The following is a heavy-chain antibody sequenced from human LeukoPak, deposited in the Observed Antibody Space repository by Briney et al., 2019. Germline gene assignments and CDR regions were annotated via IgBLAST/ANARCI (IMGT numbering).Heavy chain of an antibody. J-gene: IGHJ3*02. D-gene: IGHD3-9*01. CDR1: GFTFSSYA. CDR3: AKEGALRYFDWSPGGDAFDI. Sequence: GGSLRLSCAASGFTFSSYAMSWVRQAPGKGLEWVSANSGSGGSTYYADSVKGRFTISRDNSKNTLYLQMNSLRAEDMAVYYCAKEGALRYFDWSPGGDAFDIWGQGTMVTVSS. CDR2: NSGSGGST. V-gene: IGHV3-23*01.